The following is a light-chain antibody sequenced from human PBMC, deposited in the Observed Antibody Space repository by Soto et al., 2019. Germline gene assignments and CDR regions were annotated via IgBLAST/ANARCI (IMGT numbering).Light chain of an antibody. J-gene: IGKJ1*01. V-gene: IGKV1-6*01. CDR3: LQDYSYPQT. Sequence: AIQMTQSPSSLSASVGDRVAITCRASQDIGNDLGWYQQKPGKAPKLLIYAASSLQSGVPSRFSGSGSGTDFTLTINSLQPEDFATYYCLQDYSYPQTFGQVTKV. CDR1: QDIGND. CDR2: AAS.